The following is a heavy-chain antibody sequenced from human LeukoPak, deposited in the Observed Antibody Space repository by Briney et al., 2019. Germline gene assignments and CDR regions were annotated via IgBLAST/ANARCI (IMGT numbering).Heavy chain of an antibody. J-gene: IGHJ3*02. CDR1: GYTFTSYG. Sequence: ASVKVSCKASGYTFTSYGISWVRQAPGQGLEWMGWISVYNGNRNYAQKVQGRVTMTPDTSTSTVYMELRSLRSDDTAVYYCARDLEGIAAPRSPKNAFDIWGQGTMVTVSS. CDR3: ARDLEGIAAPRSPKNAFDI. CDR2: ISVYNGNR. V-gene: IGHV1-18*01. D-gene: IGHD6-13*01.